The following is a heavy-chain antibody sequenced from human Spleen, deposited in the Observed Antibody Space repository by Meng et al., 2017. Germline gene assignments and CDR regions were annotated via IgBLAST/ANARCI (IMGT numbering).Heavy chain of an antibody. CDR3: ARVNSGYVYDY. Sequence: QVQLVQSGSELKKPGASVKVSCKASGYTFTTYTMHWVRQAPGQGLEWLGLINTNTGNPTYAPGFTGRFVFSLDTSISTAYLQISSLKAEDTAVYYCARVNSGYVYDYWGQGTLVTVSS. D-gene: IGHD5-12*01. CDR2: INTNTGNP. J-gene: IGHJ4*02. CDR1: GYTFTTYT. V-gene: IGHV7-4-1*02.